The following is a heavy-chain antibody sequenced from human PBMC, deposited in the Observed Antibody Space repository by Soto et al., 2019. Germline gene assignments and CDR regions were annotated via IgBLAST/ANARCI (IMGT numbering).Heavy chain of an antibody. Sequence: QVQLVESGGGVVQPGRSLRLSCAASGFVFRNYAMHWVRQSPGKGLEWVAVISYDGSNIYYTDSVKGRFTISRDNSKNTLYLEMNSLRAEDTAVYYCARNDYGTYYFDYWGQGVLVIVSS. CDR1: GFVFRNYA. D-gene: IGHD4-17*01. V-gene: IGHV3-30*04. CDR2: ISYDGSNI. CDR3: ARNDYGTYYFDY. J-gene: IGHJ4*02.